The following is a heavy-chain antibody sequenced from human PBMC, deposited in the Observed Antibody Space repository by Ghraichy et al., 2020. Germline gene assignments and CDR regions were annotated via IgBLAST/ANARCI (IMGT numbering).Heavy chain of an antibody. D-gene: IGHD1-26*01. CDR3: ARLIGVVGATTSYYYYYMDV. J-gene: IGHJ6*03. V-gene: IGHV5-51*01. Sequence: GESLNISCKGSGYSFTSYLIGWVRQMPGKGLEWMGIIYPGDSDTRYSPSFQGQVTISADKSISTAYLQWSSLKASDTAMYYCARLIGVVGATTSYYYYYMDVWGKGTTVTVSS. CDR2: IYPGDSDT. CDR1: GYSFTSYL.